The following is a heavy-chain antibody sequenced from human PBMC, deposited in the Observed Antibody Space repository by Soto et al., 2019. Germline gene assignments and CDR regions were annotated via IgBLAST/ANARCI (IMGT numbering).Heavy chain of an antibody. CDR2: IYYSGST. J-gene: IGHJ6*03. Sequence: SETLSLTCTVSGGSISSSSYYWGWIRQPPGKGLEWIGSIYYSGSTYYNPSLKSRVTISVDTSKNQFSLKLSSVTAADTAVYYCARLGYSGYDYYYYYYMDVWGKGTTVTVSS. V-gene: IGHV4-39*01. CDR3: ARLGYSGYDYYYYYYMDV. D-gene: IGHD5-12*01. CDR1: GGSISSSSYY.